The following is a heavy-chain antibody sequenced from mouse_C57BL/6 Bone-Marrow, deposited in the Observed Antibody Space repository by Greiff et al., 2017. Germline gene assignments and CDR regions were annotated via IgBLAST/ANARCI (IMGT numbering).Heavy chain of an antibody. D-gene: IGHD1-1*01. CDR3: ARESYYYGSSAFAY. CDR2: ISDGGSYT. Sequence: EVMLVESGGGLVMPGGSLKLSCAASGFTFSSYAMSWVRQTPEQRLAWVATISDGGSYTYYPDNVKGRFTISRDNAKNNLYLQMSHLKSEDTAMYYCARESYYYGSSAFAYWGQGTLVTVAA. J-gene: IGHJ3*01. V-gene: IGHV5-4*01. CDR1: GFTFSSYA.